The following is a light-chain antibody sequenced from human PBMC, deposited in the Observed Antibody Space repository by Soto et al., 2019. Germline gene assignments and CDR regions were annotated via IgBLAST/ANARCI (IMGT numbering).Light chain of an antibody. CDR1: SSDVGGYQY. Sequence: QSALTQPPSASGSPGQSVTISCTGTSSDVGGYQYVSWYQQHPGKAPKLIIYEVSKRPSGVPDRFSGPKSGNTASLTVSGLQTEDEADYYCNSYAGSKYVFGTGTKVTVL. CDR3: NSYAGSKYV. CDR2: EVS. J-gene: IGLJ1*01. V-gene: IGLV2-8*01.